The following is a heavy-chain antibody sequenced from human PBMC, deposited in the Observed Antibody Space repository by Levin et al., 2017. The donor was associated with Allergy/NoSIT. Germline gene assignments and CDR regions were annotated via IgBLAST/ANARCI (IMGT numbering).Heavy chain of an antibody. J-gene: IGHJ5*02. D-gene: IGHD2-15*01. CDR1: GYSFTDYY. CDR2: INPNSGGT. Sequence: AASVKVSCKASGYSFTDYYMHWVRQAPGQGLEWMGRINPNSGGTNYAQKFQGRVTMTRDTSISTAYMELSRLRSDDTAVYYCARTGYCSDGSCYSWFDPWGQGTLVTVSS. V-gene: IGHV1-2*06. CDR3: ARTGYCSDGSCYSWFDP.